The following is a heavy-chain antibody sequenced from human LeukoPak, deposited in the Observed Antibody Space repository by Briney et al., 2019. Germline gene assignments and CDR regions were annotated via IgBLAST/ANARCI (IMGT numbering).Heavy chain of an antibody. D-gene: IGHD3-22*01. CDR2: IYYSGST. CDR1: GGSISSGGYY. V-gene: IGHV4-31*03. Sequence: PSQTLSLTCTVSGGSISSGGYYWSCIRQHPGKGLEWIGYIYYSGSTYYNPSLKSRVTISVDTSKNQFSLKLSSVTAADTAVYYCARAPTDYYDSSGYYLPTYYFDYWGQGTLVTVSS. CDR3: ARAPTDYYDSSGYYLPTYYFDY. J-gene: IGHJ4*02.